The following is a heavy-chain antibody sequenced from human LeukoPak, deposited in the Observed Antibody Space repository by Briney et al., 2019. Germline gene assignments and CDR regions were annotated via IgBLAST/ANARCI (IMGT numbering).Heavy chain of an antibody. CDR1: GGSISSYY. CDR2: IYYSGST. D-gene: IGHD3-22*01. CDR3: ARHRYDSSGWATDAFDI. V-gene: IGHV4-59*08. J-gene: IGHJ3*02. Sequence: PSETLSLTCTVSGGSISSYYWTWIRQPPGKGLEWIGYIYYSGSTNYNPSLKSRVTISVDTSKNQSSLKLSSVTAADTAVYYCARHRYDSSGWATDAFDIWGLGTMVTVSA.